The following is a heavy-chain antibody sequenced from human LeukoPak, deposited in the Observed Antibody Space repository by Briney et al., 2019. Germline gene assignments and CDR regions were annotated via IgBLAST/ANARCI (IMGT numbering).Heavy chain of an antibody. CDR2: INPNSGGT. J-gene: IGHJ3*02. Sequence: GASVKVSCKASGYTFTGYYMHWVRQAPGQGLEWMGWINPNSGGTNYAQKFQGWVTMTRDTSISTAYMELSRLRSDDTAVYYCARDRFRAWPSSGYAFDIWGQGTMVTVSS. CDR1: GYTFTGYY. D-gene: IGHD3-22*01. V-gene: IGHV1-2*04. CDR3: ARDRFRAWPSSGYAFDI.